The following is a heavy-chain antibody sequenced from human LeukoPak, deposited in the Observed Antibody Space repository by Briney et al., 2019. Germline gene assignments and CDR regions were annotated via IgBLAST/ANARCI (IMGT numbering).Heavy chain of an antibody. J-gene: IGHJ2*01. D-gene: IGHD4-17*01. CDR2: TYYRSKWYN. Sequence: SQTLSLTCAISGDSVSSNSASWNWIRQSPSRGLEWLGKTYYRSKWYNDFAVSVKSRITINPDTSKNQFSLQLNSVTPEDTAVYYCARDSPLTTVTTFPYWYFDLWGRGTLVTVSS. V-gene: IGHV6-1*01. CDR3: ARDSPLTTVTTFPYWYFDL. CDR1: GDSVSSNSAS.